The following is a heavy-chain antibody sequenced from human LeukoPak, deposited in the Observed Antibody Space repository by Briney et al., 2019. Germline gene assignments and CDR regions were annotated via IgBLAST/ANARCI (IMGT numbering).Heavy chain of an antibody. D-gene: IGHD3-22*01. CDR3: AKEGYYDSSGYYVLDY. V-gene: IGHV3-23*01. Sequence: GGSLRLSCAAFGFTFSSYAMSWVRQAPGKGLEWVSAISGSGGSTYYADSVKGRFTISRDNSKNTLYLQMNSLRAEDTAVYYCAKEGYYDSSGYYVLDYWGQGTLVTVSS. CDR2: ISGSGGST. J-gene: IGHJ4*02. CDR1: GFTFSSYA.